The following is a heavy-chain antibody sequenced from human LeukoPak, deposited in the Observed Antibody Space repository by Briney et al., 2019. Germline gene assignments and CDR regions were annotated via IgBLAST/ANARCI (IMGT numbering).Heavy chain of an antibody. CDR3: ARVYSNYFRYFDY. D-gene: IGHD4-11*01. CDR1: GGSISSGDYY. J-gene: IGHJ4*02. Sequence: SQTLSLTCTVSGGSISSGDYYWSWIRQPPGKGLEWIGYIYYSGSTYYNPSFKSRVTISVDTSKNQFSLKLSSVTAADTAVYYCARVYSNYFRYFDYWGQGTLVTVSS. V-gene: IGHV4-30-4*08. CDR2: IYYSGST.